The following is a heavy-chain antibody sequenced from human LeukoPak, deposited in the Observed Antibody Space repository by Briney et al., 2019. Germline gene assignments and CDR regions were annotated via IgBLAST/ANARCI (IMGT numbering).Heavy chain of an antibody. V-gene: IGHV1-18*01. CDR3: ARDSGQQWLAYYYYYGMDV. CDR1: GYTFTSYG. CDR2: ISAYNGNT. D-gene: IGHD6-19*01. J-gene: IGHJ6*02. Sequence: GESLKISCKASGYTFTSYGISWVRQAPGQGLEWMGWISAYNGNTNYAQKLQGRVTMTTDTSTSTAYMELRSLRSDDTAVYYCARDSGQQWLAYYYYYGMDVWGQGTTVTVSS.